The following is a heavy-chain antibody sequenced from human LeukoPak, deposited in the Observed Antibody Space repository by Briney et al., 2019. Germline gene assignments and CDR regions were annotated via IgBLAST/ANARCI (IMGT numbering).Heavy chain of an antibody. CDR3: AKSYVVVAATSVYYFDY. V-gene: IGHV3-23*01. CDR2: TSGSGGST. Sequence: GGSLRLSCAASGFTFSSYAMSWVRQAPGKGLEWVSATSGSGGSTYYADSVKGRFTISRDNSKNTLYLQMNSLRAENTAVYYCAKSYVVVAATSVYYFDYWGQGTLVTVSS. J-gene: IGHJ4*02. D-gene: IGHD2-15*01. CDR1: GFTFSSYA.